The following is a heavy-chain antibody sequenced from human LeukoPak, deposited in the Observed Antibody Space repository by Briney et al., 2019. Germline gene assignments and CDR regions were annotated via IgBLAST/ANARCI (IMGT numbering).Heavy chain of an antibody. J-gene: IGHJ4*02. Sequence: GGSLRLSCAASGFTFSSYGMHWVRQAPGKGLEWVAVIWYDGSNKYYADSVKGRFTFFRDNSKNTLYLQMNSLRADDTAVYYCAKDRAYSFDYWGQGTLVTVSS. CDR2: IWYDGSNK. CDR3: AKDRAYSFDY. D-gene: IGHD3-16*01. V-gene: IGHV3-33*06. CDR1: GFTFSSYG.